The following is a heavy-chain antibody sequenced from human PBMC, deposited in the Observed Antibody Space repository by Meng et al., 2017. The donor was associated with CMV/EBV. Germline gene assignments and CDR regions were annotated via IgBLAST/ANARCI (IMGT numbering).Heavy chain of an antibody. Sequence: LSLICAASGFTFSSYSMNWVRQAPGKGLEWGPVIYSGGSTYYADSVKGRFTISRDNSKNTLYLQMNSLRAEYTAVYYCARGQEGRYYYYGMDVWGQGTTVTVSS. V-gene: IGHV3-53*01. CDR1: GFTFSSYS. CDR2: IYSGGST. J-gene: IGHJ6*02. CDR3: ARGQEGRYYYYGMDV.